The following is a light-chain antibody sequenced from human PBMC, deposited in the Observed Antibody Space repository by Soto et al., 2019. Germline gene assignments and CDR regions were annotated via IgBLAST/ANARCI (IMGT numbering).Light chain of an antibody. CDR3: HRYSNWQYT. J-gene: IGKJ2*01. Sequence: EIVLTQSPATLSLSPGERATLSSRASQSVSSYLAWYQQKPGQAPRLLIYDASNRATGIPARFSGSGSGTDFTLTISSLEPEDFAVYYCHRYSNWQYTFGQGTKLEIK. CDR2: DAS. V-gene: IGKV3-11*01. CDR1: QSVSSY.